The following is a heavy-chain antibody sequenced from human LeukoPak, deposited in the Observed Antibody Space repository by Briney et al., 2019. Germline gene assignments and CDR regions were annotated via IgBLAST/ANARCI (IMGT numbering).Heavy chain of an antibody. CDR1: GGSFSGYY. D-gene: IGHD2-21*01. V-gene: IGHV4-34*01. CDR3: ARGPRILWWWPLSAFDI. J-gene: IGHJ3*02. Sequence: PSETLSLTCAVYGGSFSGYYWSWIRQPPGKGLEWIGEINHSGSTNYNPSLKSRVTISVDTSKNQFSLKLSSVTAADTAVYYCARGPRILWWWPLSAFDIWGQGTMVTVSS. CDR2: INHSGST.